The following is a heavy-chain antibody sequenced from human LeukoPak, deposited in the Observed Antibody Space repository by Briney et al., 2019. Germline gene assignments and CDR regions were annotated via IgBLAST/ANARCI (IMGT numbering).Heavy chain of an antibody. D-gene: IGHD3-22*01. CDR3: ASLENDSSGASH. Sequence: PGGSLRLSCAASGFTFSSYGMHWVRQAPGKGLEWVAVIWYDGSNKYYADPVKGRFTISRDNSKNTLYLQMNSLRAEDTAVYYCASLENDSSGASHWGQGTLVTVSS. CDR2: IWYDGSNK. J-gene: IGHJ4*02. V-gene: IGHV3-33*01. CDR1: GFTFSSYG.